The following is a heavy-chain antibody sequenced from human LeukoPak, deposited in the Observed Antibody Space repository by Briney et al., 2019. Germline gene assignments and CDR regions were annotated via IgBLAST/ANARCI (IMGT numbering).Heavy chain of an antibody. CDR1: GYTFTGYY. CDR3: ARVRRYSSSWYGY. V-gene: IGHV1-2*02. Sequence: GASVKVSCKASGYTFTGYYMHWVRQAPGQGLEWMGWINPNSGGTNYAQKFQGRVTMTRDTSISTAYMELSRLRSDDTAVYYCARVRRYSSSWYGYWGQGNPGHRLL. CDR2: INPNSGGT. D-gene: IGHD6-13*01. J-gene: IGHJ4*02.